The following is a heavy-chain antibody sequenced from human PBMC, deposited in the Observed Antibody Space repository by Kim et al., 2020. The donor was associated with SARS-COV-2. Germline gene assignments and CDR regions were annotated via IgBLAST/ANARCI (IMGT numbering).Heavy chain of an antibody. V-gene: IGHV1-69*13. D-gene: IGHD1-26*01. J-gene: IGHJ6*02. CDR2: IIPIFGTA. CDR1: GGTFSSYA. CDR3: ATAPWWEPPESYYYYYGMDV. Sequence: SVKVSCKASGGTFSSYAISWVRQAPGQGLEWMGRIIPIFGTANYAQKFQGRVTITADESTSTAYMELSSLRSEDTAVYYCATAPWWEPPESYYYYYGMDVCGQGATVTVS.